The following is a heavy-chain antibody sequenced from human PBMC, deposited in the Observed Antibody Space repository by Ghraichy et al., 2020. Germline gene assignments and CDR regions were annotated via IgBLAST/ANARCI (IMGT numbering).Heavy chain of an antibody. CDR1: GGSFSTYS. CDR3: ARATVRDALDV. Sequence: SETLSLTCGVYGGSFSTYSWTWIRQPPGKGLEWIGEINHAGSTNYNPSLESRFTLLKDTSKNQFSLKLSSVTAADTAVYYCARATVRDALDVWGQGTTVTVSS. J-gene: IGHJ6*02. CDR2: INHAGST. D-gene: IGHD3-10*01. V-gene: IGHV4-34*01.